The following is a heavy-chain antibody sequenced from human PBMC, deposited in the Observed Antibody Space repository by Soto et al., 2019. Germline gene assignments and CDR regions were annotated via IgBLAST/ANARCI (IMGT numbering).Heavy chain of an antibody. CDR2: TYYRSKWYN. V-gene: IGHV6-1*01. CDR1: GDSVSSNSSA. Sequence: SQTLALACGVSGDSVSSNSSACNFIRQSPSRGLEWLGRTYYRSKWYNDYAVSVKSRITINPDTSKNQFSLQLNSVTPEDTAVYYCAREERYNWNDGWFDPWGQGTLVTVSS. CDR3: AREERYNWNDGWFDP. D-gene: IGHD1-1*01. J-gene: IGHJ5*02.